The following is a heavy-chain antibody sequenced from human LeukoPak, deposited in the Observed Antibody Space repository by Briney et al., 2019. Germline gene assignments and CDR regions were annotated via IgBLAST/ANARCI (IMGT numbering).Heavy chain of an antibody. Sequence: GASVKVSCKASGYTFTSYYMHWVRQAPGQGLEWMGIINPSGGSTSYAQKLQGRVTMTRDTSTSTVYMELSSLRSEDTAVYYCARVGRVVPAAKGTWFDPWGQGTLVTVSS. CDR1: GYTFTSYY. V-gene: IGHV1-46*01. CDR2: INPSGGST. D-gene: IGHD2-2*01. CDR3: ARVGRVVPAAKGTWFDP. J-gene: IGHJ5*02.